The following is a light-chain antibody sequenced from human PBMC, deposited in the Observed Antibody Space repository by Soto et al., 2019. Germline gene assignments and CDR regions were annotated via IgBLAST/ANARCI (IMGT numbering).Light chain of an antibody. CDR2: GNS. CDR1: SSNIGAGYD. Sequence: QPVLTQPPSVSGAPGQRVTISCNGSSSNIGAGYDVHWYQQLPGTAPKLLIYGNSNRPSGVPDRFSGSKSGTSASLAITGLQAEDEADYYCQSYDISLSAYVVFGGGTKLTVL. CDR3: QSYDISLSAYVV. V-gene: IGLV1-40*01. J-gene: IGLJ2*01.